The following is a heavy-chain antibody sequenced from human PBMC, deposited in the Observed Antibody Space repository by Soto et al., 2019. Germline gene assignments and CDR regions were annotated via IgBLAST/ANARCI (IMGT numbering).Heavy chain of an antibody. CDR2: ISAKHGNT. J-gene: IGHJ6*02. Sequence: ASVKVSCTASGYIFTSYGINWVRQAPGQGLEWMGWISAKHGNTHYAQKLQGRVTMTTDTSTSTAYMELRSLTSDDTAVYYCARTQHYYGMDVWGQGTTVTVSS. CDR3: ARTQHYYGMDV. V-gene: IGHV1-18*01. CDR1: GYIFTSYG.